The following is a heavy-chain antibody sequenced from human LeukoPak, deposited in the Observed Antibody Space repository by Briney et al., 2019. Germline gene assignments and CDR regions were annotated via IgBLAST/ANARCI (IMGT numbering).Heavy chain of an antibody. J-gene: IGHJ5*02. D-gene: IGHD3-22*01. CDR3: ARGGLEGVITTP. CDR2: IIPIFGTA. V-gene: IGHV1-69*05. Sequence: ASVKVSCKASGGTFSSYAISWVRQAPGQGLEWMGGIIPIFGTANYAQKLQGGVTMTTDTSTSTAYMELRSLRSDDTAVYYCARGGLEGVITTPWGQGTLVTVSS. CDR1: GGTFSSYA.